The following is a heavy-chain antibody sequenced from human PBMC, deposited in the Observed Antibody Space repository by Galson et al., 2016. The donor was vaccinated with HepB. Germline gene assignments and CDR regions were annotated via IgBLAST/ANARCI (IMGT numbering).Heavy chain of an antibody. D-gene: IGHD4-17*01. Sequence: SLSLSCAASGFTFSSYAMHWVRQAPGKGLEWVAVIWYDGSNKYYADSVKGRFTISRDNSKNTVYLQMNSLRAEDTAVYYCARDPPTVTTSPPDYWGRGTLVTVSS. CDR1: GFTFSSYA. J-gene: IGHJ4*02. CDR2: IWYDGSNK. V-gene: IGHV3-33*01. CDR3: ARDPPTVTTSPPDY.